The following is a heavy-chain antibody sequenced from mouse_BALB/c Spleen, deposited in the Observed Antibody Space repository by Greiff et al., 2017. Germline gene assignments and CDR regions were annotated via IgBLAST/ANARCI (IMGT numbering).Heavy chain of an antibody. CDR2: ISSGSSTI. Sequence: EVNVVESGGGLVQPGGSRKLSCAASGFTFSSFGMHWVRQAPEKGLEWVAYISSGSSTIYYADTVKGRFTISRDNPKNTLFLQMTSLRSEDTAMYYCARDDYEYWGQGTLVTVSA. V-gene: IGHV5-17*02. D-gene: IGHD2-4*01. CDR3: ARDDYEY. CDR1: GFTFSSFG. J-gene: IGHJ3*01.